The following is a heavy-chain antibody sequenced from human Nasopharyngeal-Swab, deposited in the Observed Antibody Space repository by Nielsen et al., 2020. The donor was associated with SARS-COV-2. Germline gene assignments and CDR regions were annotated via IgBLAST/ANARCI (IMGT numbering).Heavy chain of an antibody. CDR3: AKGIAAAGSRCLDY. CDR1: GFTFADYA. J-gene: IGHJ4*02. D-gene: IGHD6-13*01. Sequence: SLKISCAASGFTFADYAMHWVRQAPGTGLAWVSGISWNSVSIGYADSVKGRFTISRDNAKNSLYLQMNSLRAEDTALYYCAKGIAAAGSRCLDYWGQGTLVTVSS. CDR2: ISWNSVSI. V-gene: IGHV3-9*01.